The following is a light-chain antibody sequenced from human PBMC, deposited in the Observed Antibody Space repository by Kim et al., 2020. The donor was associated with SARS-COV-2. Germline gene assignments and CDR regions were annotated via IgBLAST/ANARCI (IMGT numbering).Light chain of an antibody. CDR3: QQYGSSPYT. J-gene: IGKJ2*01. CDR1: QSVSSSY. V-gene: IGKV3-20*01. Sequence: LSPGERATPSCSASQSVSSSYLAWYQQKPGQAPRRLIYGASSRATGIPDRFSGSGSGTDFTLTISRLEPEDFAVYYCQQYGSSPYTFGQGTKLEIK. CDR2: GAS.